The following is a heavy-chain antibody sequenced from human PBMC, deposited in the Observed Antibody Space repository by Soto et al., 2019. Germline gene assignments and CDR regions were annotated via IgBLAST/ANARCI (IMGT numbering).Heavy chain of an antibody. Sequence: EVQLLESGGGLVQPGGSLRLSCAASGFTFSSYAMSWVRQAPGKGLEWVSAISGSGGSTYYADSVKGRFTISRDNSKNTLYLQMTSLRAEDTAVYYCAKETPGIAAADDYYGMDVWGQGTTVTVSS. V-gene: IGHV3-23*01. CDR3: AKETPGIAAADDYYGMDV. J-gene: IGHJ6*02. CDR1: GFTFSSYA. CDR2: ISGSGGST. D-gene: IGHD6-13*01.